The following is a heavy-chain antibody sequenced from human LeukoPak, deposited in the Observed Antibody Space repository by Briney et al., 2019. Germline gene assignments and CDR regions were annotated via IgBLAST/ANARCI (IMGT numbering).Heavy chain of an antibody. CDR1: GFTFSSYA. CDR3: ARSGYSSSWPRKFDP. D-gene: IGHD6-13*01. J-gene: IGHJ5*02. CDR2: ISGSGGST. V-gene: IGHV3-23*01. Sequence: GGSLRLSCAASGFTFSSYAMSWVRQAPGKGLEWVSAISGSGGSTYYADSVKGRFTISRDNSKNTLYLQMNSLRAEDTAVYYCARSGYSSSWPRKFDPWGQGTLVTVSS.